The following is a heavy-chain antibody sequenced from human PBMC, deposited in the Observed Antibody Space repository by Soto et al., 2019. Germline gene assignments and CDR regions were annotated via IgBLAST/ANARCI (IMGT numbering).Heavy chain of an antibody. CDR3: ARGFYDSRGYSSPFDY. V-gene: IGHV4-59*01. CDR2: IYNSGRY. Sequence: SETLCLTCTVAGGFIWCWIRQSPDKGLEWIGYIYNSGRYNYNPSLESRLTISIDTSKNQFSLRLASVTAADTAVYFCARGFYDSRGYSSPFDYWGQGIVVTVSS. J-gene: IGHJ4*02. CDR1: GGFI. D-gene: IGHD3-22*01.